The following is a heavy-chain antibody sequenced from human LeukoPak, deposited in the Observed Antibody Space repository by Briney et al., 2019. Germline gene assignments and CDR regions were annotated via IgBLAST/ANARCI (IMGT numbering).Heavy chain of an antibody. CDR2: INHSGST. V-gene: IGHV4-34*01. CDR3: ARRSRYYGSGSSSYFDY. Sequence: PSETLSLTCAVYGGSFSGYYWSWIRQPPGKGLEWIGEINHSGSTNYNPSLKSRVTISVDTSKNQFSLKLSSVTAADTAVYYCARRSRYYGSGSSSYFDYWGQGTLVTVSS. CDR1: GGSFSGYY. D-gene: IGHD3-10*01. J-gene: IGHJ4*02.